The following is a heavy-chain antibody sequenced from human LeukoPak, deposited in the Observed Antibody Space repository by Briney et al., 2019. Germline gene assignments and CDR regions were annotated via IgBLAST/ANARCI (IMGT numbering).Heavy chain of an antibody. CDR3: ARRGYCSGGSCRYYFDY. Sequence: GGSLRLSCAASGFTFSSYSMNWVRQAPGKGLEWVSSISSSSSYIYYADSVKGRFTISRDNAKKSLYLQMNSLRAEETAVYYCARRGYCSGGSCRYYFDYWGQGTLVTVSS. CDR2: ISSSSSYI. J-gene: IGHJ4*02. D-gene: IGHD2-15*01. CDR1: GFTFSSYS. V-gene: IGHV3-21*01.